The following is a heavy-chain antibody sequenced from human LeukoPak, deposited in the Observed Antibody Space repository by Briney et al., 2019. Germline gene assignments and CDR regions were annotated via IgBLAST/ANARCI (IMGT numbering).Heavy chain of an antibody. Sequence: SETLSLTCAVYGVSFSGYYGTWIRQSPGKGLEWIGEINHTGGTRYNSSLKSRITISVDTSQNHFSLRLTSVTAADTAVYYCASRFVELGPTNYWGQGTLVTVSS. J-gene: IGHJ4*02. CDR3: ASRFVELGPTNY. CDR2: INHTGGT. CDR1: GVSFSGYY. V-gene: IGHV4-34*01. D-gene: IGHD1-26*01.